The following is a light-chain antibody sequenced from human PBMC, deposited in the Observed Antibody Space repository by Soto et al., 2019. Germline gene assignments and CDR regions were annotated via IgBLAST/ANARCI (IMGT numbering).Light chain of an antibody. CDR1: QSIRTY. V-gene: IGKV1-39*01. CDR2: AAT. J-gene: IGKJ2*01. Sequence: DIQLTQSPSSLSASVGDRVNITCRASQSIRTYLNWYQQKPGKAPTLLIYAATTLQTGVPSTFSGSASGTDFSLTVRSLQPADVATYYCQQSYSTLYTFGHGTNLEIK. CDR3: QQSYSTLYT.